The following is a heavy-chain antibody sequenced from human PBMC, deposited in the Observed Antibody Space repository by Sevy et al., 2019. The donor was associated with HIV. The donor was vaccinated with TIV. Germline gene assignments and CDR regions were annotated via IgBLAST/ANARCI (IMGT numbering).Heavy chain of an antibody. J-gene: IGHJ6*02. D-gene: IGHD6-13*01. V-gene: IGHV3-23*01. CDR2: ISGSGGST. Sequence: GGSLRLSCAASGFTFSSYAMSWVRQAPGKGLEWVSAISGSGGSTYYADSVKGRFTISRDNSKNTLYLQMNSLRAEDTAVYYCAKVNSSWSHYYGMDVWGQGTTVTVSS. CDR3: AKVNSSWSHYYGMDV. CDR1: GFTFSSYA.